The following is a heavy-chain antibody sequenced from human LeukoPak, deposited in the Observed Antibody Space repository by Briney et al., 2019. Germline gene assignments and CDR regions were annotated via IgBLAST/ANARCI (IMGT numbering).Heavy chain of an antibody. J-gene: IGHJ4*02. CDR1: GYTFTKSY. V-gene: IGHV1-46*01. CDR3: ARGKSRDYYDSSGYYAGEYYFDY. D-gene: IGHD3-22*01. CDR2: INPGGDNT. Sequence: ASVKVSCKASGYTFTKSYIHWVRQAPGQRLEWMGLINPGGDNTKYAQNFQGRVTMTRDTSISTAYMELSRLRSDDTAVYYCARGKSRDYYDSSGYYAGEYYFDYWGQGTLVTVSS.